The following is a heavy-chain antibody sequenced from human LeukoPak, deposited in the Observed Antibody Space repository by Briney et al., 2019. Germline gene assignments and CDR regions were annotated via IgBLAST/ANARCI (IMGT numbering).Heavy chain of an antibody. Sequence: GGSLRLSCAASGFTFSSYGMHWVRQAPGKGLEWVAFIRYDGSNKYYADSVKGRFTISRDNSKNTLYLQMNSLRAEDTAVYYCAKDKTPYLNYFDYWGQGTLVTVSS. V-gene: IGHV3-30*02. CDR2: IRYDGSNK. D-gene: IGHD2-2*01. CDR1: GFTFSSYG. J-gene: IGHJ4*02. CDR3: AKDKTPYLNYFDY.